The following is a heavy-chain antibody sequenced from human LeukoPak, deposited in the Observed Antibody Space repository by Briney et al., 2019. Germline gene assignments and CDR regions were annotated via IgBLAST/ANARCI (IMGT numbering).Heavy chain of an antibody. CDR2: IYWDDDK. D-gene: IGHD6-13*01. V-gene: IGHV2-5*02. J-gene: IGHJ2*01. CDR1: GFSLSSSGMG. Sequence: SGPTLVNPTQTLTLTCTFSGFSLSSSGMGVGWIRQPPGKALEWLALIYWDDDKRYSPPLKSRLTITKDTSKNQVVLTMTNMDPVDTATYFCAHRYSSTRYFDLWGRGTLVTVSS. CDR3: AHRYSSTRYFDL.